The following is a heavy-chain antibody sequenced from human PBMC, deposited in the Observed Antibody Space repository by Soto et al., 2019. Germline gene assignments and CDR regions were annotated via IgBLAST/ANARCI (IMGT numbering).Heavy chain of an antibody. D-gene: IGHD3-22*01. CDR2: IVVGSGNT. CDR1: GFTFTSSA. J-gene: IGHJ4*02. Sequence: WASVKVSCKASGFTFTSSAVQWVRQARGQRLEWIGWIVVGSGNTNYAQKFQERVTITRDMSTSTAYMELSSLRSEDTAVYYCAADLVHYYDSSGYPYWGQGTLVTVSS. CDR3: AADLVHYYDSSGYPY. V-gene: IGHV1-58*01.